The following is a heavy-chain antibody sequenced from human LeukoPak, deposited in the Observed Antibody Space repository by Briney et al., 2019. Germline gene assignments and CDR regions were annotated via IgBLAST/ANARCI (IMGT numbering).Heavy chain of an antibody. CDR2: LLYDGNTK. Sequence: GGSLRLSCAASGFSLSNYGMHWVRQAPGKGLEWVAALLYDGNTKHYADSVKGRFTISRDISKNTFYLQMNSLTAEDTAVYYCARDHRPDIQYYYMDVWGKGTAVAVSS. V-gene: IGHV3-33*01. CDR1: GFSLSNYG. D-gene: IGHD1-14*01. J-gene: IGHJ6*03. CDR3: ARDHRPDIQYYYMDV.